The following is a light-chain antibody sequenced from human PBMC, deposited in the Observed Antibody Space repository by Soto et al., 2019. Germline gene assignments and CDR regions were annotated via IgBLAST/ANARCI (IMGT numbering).Light chain of an antibody. CDR2: EVS. CDR1: SNDIGAYKY. V-gene: IGLV2-14*01. J-gene: IGLJ1*01. CDR3: SSYTTGSTLYV. Sequence: QSALTQPASVSGSPGQSITISCTGSSNDIGAYKYVSWYQQYPGEAPKLIIFEVSNRPSGVSNRFSGSKSGNTASLTIAGLQAEDEADYHCSSYTTGSTLYVFGGGTKLTVL.